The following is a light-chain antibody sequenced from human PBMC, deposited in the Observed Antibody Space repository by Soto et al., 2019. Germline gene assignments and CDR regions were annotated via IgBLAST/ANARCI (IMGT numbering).Light chain of an antibody. V-gene: IGKV3-11*01. CDR1: QSVSSY. CDR3: QQYNNWPQT. J-gene: IGKJ1*01. CDR2: DAS. Sequence: IFFTQSPTTLSLAPGERANPSSRASQSVSSYLAWYQQKPGQAPRLLIYDASNRATGIPARFSGSGSGTEFILTISSLQSEDFAEYHCQQYNNWPQTFGQGTKVDIK.